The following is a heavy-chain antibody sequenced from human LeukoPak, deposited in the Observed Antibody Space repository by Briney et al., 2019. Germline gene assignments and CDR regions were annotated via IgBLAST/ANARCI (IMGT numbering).Heavy chain of an antibody. D-gene: IGHD3-22*01. Sequence: GASVKVSCKASGYTFTSYDINWVRQATGQGLEWMGWMNPNSGNTGYAQKFQGRVTMTRNTSISTAYMELSSLRSEDTAVYYCASSTYYYDSSGYYWGILGYWGQGNLVTVSS. CDR3: ASSTYYYDSSGYYWGILGY. CDR2: MNPNSGNT. J-gene: IGHJ4*02. V-gene: IGHV1-8*01. CDR1: GYTFTSYD.